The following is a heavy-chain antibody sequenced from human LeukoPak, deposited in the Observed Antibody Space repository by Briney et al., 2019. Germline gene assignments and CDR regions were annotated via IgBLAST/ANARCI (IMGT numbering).Heavy chain of an antibody. CDR1: GFTFSSYG. D-gene: IGHD3-22*01. J-gene: IGHJ4*02. CDR3: AKEGYYYDSSGYYPDY. Sequence: GGSLRLSCAASGFTFSSYGMHWVRQAPGKGLEWVAFIRYDGSNKYYADSVKGRFTISRDNSKNTLYLQMNSLRAEDTAVYYCAKEGYYYDSSGYYPDYWGQGTLVTVSS. V-gene: IGHV3-30*02. CDR2: IRYDGSNK.